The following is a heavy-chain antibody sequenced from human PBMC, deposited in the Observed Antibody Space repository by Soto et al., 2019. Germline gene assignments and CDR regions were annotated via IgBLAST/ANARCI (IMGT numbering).Heavy chain of an antibody. CDR1: GYDFTNYW. CDR2: IYPGDSDI. J-gene: IGHJ4*03. CDR3: ARFRAPRRQLISMSFHL. D-gene: IGHD6-13*01. V-gene: IGHV5-51*01. Sequence: LGESLKISCKASGYDFTNYWIAWVRQTPGRGLEWMGMIYPGDSDIRYNPSFRGRVTISADKSITSAFVQWGSLKASDSAIYYCARFRAPRRQLISMSFHLWGRGTLVTVSS.